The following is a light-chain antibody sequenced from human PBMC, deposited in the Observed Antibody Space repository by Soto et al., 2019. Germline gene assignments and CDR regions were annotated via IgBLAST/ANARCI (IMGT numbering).Light chain of an antibody. Sequence: EIVMTQSPATLSVSPGERATLSCRASQSINSDLAWYQQKPGQAPRLLIFGASTRATGIPARFSGSGSGTEFTLTVSSLQSEDFAVYWCQQYNYWVSFGLGTKVEI. V-gene: IGKV3-15*01. CDR2: GAS. CDR1: QSINSD. CDR3: QQYNYWVS. J-gene: IGKJ1*01.